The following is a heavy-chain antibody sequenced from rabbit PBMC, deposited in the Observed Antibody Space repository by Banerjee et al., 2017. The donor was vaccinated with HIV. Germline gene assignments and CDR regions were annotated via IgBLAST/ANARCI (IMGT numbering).Heavy chain of an antibody. CDR3: ARGGGNTIYWYFSL. CDR1: GFSFSSSYW. V-gene: IGHV1S43*01. D-gene: IGHD1-1*01. J-gene: IGHJ4*01. Sequence: QSLEESGGDLVKPEGSLTLTCTASGFSFSSSYWICWVRQAPGKGLEWIACIYASNGSTWYAGWVDGRFTISTSTSLSTVDLKMTSLTAADTATYFCARGGGNTIYWYFSLWGPGTLVTVS. CDR2: IYASNGST.